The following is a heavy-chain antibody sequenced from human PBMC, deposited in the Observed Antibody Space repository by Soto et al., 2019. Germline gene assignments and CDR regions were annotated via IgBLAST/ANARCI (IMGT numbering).Heavy chain of an antibody. V-gene: IGHV1-69*06. D-gene: IGHD5-12*01. CDR2: IIPIFVTA. Sequence: SVKVSCKASGGTFSSYAISWVRQAPGQGLEWMGGIIPIFVTANYAQKFQGRVTITADKSTSTAYMELSSLRSEDTAVYYCASSDLHLRPRYYSNSGIGVWGKGSTLTVPS. CDR1: GGTFSSYA. J-gene: IGHJ6*04. CDR3: ASSDLHLRPRYYSNSGIGV.